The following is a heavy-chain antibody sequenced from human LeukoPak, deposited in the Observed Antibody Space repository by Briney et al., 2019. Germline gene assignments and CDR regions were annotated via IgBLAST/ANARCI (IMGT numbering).Heavy chain of an antibody. D-gene: IGHD1-26*01. V-gene: IGHV3-30*18. J-gene: IGHJ4*02. CDR1: GGSISSYY. Sequence: LSLTCTVSGGSISSYYWSWIRQPPGKGLEWVAVISHDGSVKYYADSVKGRFTISRDNSKNTLYLHMNSLASEDSAVYSCAKETLGRGSSYGSYLDCWGQGTLVTVSS. CDR3: AKETLGRGSSYGSYLDC. CDR2: ISHDGSVK.